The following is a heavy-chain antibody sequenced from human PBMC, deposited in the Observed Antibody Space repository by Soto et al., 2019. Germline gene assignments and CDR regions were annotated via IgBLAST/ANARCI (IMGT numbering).Heavy chain of an antibody. CDR3: VKDHRIAVAGNGSCDY. CDR1: GFTINTYT. Sequence: GGSLRLSCSASGFTINTYTMSWVRLAPGKGLEWVSTIFSGMGSTYYADSVKGRFTISRDNSKNTLYLQMSSLRAEDTAVYYCVKDHRIAVAGNGSCDYWGQGTLVTVSS. V-gene: IGHV3-64D*08. D-gene: IGHD6-19*01. J-gene: IGHJ4*02. CDR2: IFSGMGST.